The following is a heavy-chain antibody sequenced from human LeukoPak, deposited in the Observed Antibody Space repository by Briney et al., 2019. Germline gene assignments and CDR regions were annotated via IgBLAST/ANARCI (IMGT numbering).Heavy chain of an antibody. CDR2: IYSGGST. J-gene: IGHJ3*02. D-gene: IGHD3-22*01. V-gene: IGHV3-66*01. CDR1: GFTFSSYS. CDR3: ARGPTDYYDSRAGAFDI. Sequence: GGSLRLSCAASGFTFSSYSMNWVRQAPGKGLEWVSVIYSGGSTYYADSVKGRFTISRDNSKSTLYLQMNSLRAEDTAVYYCARGPTDYYDSRAGAFDIWGQGTMVTVSS.